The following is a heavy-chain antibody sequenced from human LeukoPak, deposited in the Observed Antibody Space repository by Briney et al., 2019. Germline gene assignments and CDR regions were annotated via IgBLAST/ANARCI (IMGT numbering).Heavy chain of an antibody. V-gene: IGHV3-21*01. CDR2: ISSSSSYI. J-gene: IGHJ4*02. CDR3: ARDRYSSGWYDY. CDR1: GFTFSSYS. Sequence: GRSLRLSCAASGFTFSSYSMNWVRQAPGKGLEGVSSISSSSSYIYYADSVKGRYTISRDNAKNSLYLQMNSLRAEDTAVYYCARDRYSSGWYDYWGQGTLVTVSS. D-gene: IGHD6-19*01.